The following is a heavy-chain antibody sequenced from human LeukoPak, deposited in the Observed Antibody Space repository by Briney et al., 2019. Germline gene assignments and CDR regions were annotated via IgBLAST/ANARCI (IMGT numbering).Heavy chain of an antibody. Sequence: GGSLRLSCAASGFTFSSYWMSWVRQAPGKGLEWVANIKQDGSEKYYVDSVKGRFTISRENAKNSLYLQMNSLRAEDTAVYYCARSFYGHDPYYCYMDVWGKGTTVTVSS. D-gene: IGHD2-2*01. V-gene: IGHV3-7*01. CDR2: IKQDGSEK. CDR1: GFTFSSYW. CDR3: ARSFYGHDPYYCYMDV. J-gene: IGHJ6*03.